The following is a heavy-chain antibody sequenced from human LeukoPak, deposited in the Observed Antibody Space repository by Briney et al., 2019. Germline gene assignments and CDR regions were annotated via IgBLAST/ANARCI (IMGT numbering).Heavy chain of an antibody. V-gene: IGHV3-11*01. CDR3: ARDMGSDAFDI. Sequence: GGSLRLSCAASKFMFNNYWMNWVRQAPGKGLEWVSYISSSGSTIYYADSVKGRFTISRDNAKNSLYLQMNSLRAEDAAVYYCARDMGSDAFDIWGQGTMVTVSS. CDR1: KFMFNNYW. CDR2: ISSSGSTI. D-gene: IGHD3-10*01. J-gene: IGHJ3*02.